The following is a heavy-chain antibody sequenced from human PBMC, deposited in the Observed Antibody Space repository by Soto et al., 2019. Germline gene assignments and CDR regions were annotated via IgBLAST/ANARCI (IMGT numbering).Heavy chain of an antibody. V-gene: IGHV3-7*05. Sequence: EVQLVESGGGLVQPGGSLRLSCAASGFTFSSYWMSWVRQAPGKGLEWVATIKQDGSEKYYVDSVKGRFTISRDNAKNSLYLQMNSLRAEDTAVYYCARVIQWLVPRGAFDIWGQGTMVTVSS. D-gene: IGHD6-19*01. CDR1: GFTFSSYW. J-gene: IGHJ3*02. CDR3: ARVIQWLVPRGAFDI. CDR2: IKQDGSEK.